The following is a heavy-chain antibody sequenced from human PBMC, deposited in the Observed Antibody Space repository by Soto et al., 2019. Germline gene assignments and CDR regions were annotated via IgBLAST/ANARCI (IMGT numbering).Heavy chain of an antibody. D-gene: IGHD4-17*01. CDR1: GFTFSDYY. Sequence: QVQLVESGGGLVKPGGSLRLSCAASGFTFSDYYMSWIRQAPGKGLEWVSYISSSGSTIYYADSVKGRFTISRDNAKNSLYLQMNSLRAEDTAVYYCARDPPETVTRDLGKDIYYYYMDVWGKGTTVTVSS. V-gene: IGHV3-11*01. CDR2: ISSSGSTI. CDR3: ARDPPETVTRDLGKDIYYYYMDV. J-gene: IGHJ6*03.